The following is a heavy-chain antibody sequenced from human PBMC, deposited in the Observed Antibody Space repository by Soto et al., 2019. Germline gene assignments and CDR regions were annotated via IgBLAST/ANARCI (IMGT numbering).Heavy chain of an antibody. D-gene: IGHD4-17*01. Sequence: QITLKESGPSPVKPTQPLTVTCTFSGFSLSNRGVGVAWIRQPPGKALEWLALIYGDNDKRYSPSLKTRLTITKDTSKTQVVLTMTNMDPVDTATYYCAHCTLHDYGDYDPGTGHVFDSWGQGTLVTVSS. J-gene: IGHJ4*02. CDR3: AHCTLHDYGDYDPGTGHVFDS. V-gene: IGHV2-5*02. CDR1: GFSLSNRGVG. CDR2: IYGDNDK.